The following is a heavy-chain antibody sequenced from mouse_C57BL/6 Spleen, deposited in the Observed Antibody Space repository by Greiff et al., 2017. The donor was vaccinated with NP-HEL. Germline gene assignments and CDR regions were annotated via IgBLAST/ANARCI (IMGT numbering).Heavy chain of an antibody. CDR2: IRSKSNNYAT. CDR1: GFSFNTYA. Sequence: EVQGVESGGGLVQPKGSLKLSCAASGFSFNTYAMNWVRQAPGKGLEWVARIRSKSNNYATYYADSVKDRFTISRDDSESMLYLQMNNLKTEDTAMYYCASPYYSNYDYAMDYWGQGTSVTVSS. J-gene: IGHJ4*01. V-gene: IGHV10-1*01. D-gene: IGHD2-5*01. CDR3: ASPYYSNYDYAMDY.